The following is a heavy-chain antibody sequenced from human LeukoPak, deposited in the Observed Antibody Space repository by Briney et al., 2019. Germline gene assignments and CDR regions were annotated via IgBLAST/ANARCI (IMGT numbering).Heavy chain of an antibody. CDR2: IYYSGST. Sequence: TLSLTCTVSGGSISSGDYYWSWIRQPPGKGLEWIGYIYYSGSTYYNPSLKSRVTISVDTSKNQFSLKLSSVTAADTAVYYCARELYGDYGGEYFDYWGRGTLVTVSS. V-gene: IGHV4-30-4*08. D-gene: IGHD4-17*01. CDR3: ARELYGDYGGEYFDY. J-gene: IGHJ4*02. CDR1: GGSISSGDYY.